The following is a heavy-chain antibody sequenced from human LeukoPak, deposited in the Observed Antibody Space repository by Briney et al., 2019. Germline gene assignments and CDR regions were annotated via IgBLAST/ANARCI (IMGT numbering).Heavy chain of an antibody. V-gene: IGHV4-59*01. CDR3: AADYGDPDTHDY. J-gene: IGHJ4*02. D-gene: IGHD4/OR15-4a*01. CDR2: ISYSGNT. Sequence: SETLSLTCTVSGGSISTYYWSWIRQPPGKGLEWIGYISYSGNTNYNPSLKSRVSLSVDTSKTQFSLRLSSVTAADTAVYYCAADYGDPDTHDYWGQGTHVTVSS. CDR1: GGSISTYY.